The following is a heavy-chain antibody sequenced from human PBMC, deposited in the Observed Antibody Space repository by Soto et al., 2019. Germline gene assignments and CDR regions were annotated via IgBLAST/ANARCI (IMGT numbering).Heavy chain of an antibody. Sequence: GGSLRLSCAASGFAFSSYSMTWFRQAPGKGLEWVSAISGSGGSTYYADSVQGRFTISRDNSKNTLSLQMNSLRAEDTALYYCAKAPGEHSSGWYYVDYWGQGTLVTVSS. V-gene: IGHV3-23*01. CDR2: ISGSGGST. CDR3: AKAPGEHSSGWYYVDY. J-gene: IGHJ4*02. CDR1: GFAFSSYS. D-gene: IGHD6-19*01.